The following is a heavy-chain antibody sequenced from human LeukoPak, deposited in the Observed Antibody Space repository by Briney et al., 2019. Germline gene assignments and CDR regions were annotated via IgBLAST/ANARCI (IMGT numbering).Heavy chain of an antibody. CDR1: GCTFRSYA. CDR2: ISGRGGSK. J-gene: IGHJ4*02. V-gene: IGHV3-23*01. Sequence: GGAQRLSCAASGCTFRSYARRGVAQAPGRGGGGGSDISGRGGSKKYADSAKGGFTIPRENSKKRLYLQMNSLRAEDTALYYFAKDAMAVAGAGFDYWGQGTLVTVSS. CDR3: AKDAMAVAGAGFDY. D-gene: IGHD6-19*01.